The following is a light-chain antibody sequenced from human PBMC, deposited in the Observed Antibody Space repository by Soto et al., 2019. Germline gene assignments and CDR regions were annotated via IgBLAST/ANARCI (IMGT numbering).Light chain of an antibody. V-gene: IGLV1-44*01. Sequence: QSALAQPPSASGTPGQRVTISCSGSSSNVGSNTVNWYQQLPGTAPKLLIYSDNQRPSGVPDRFSGSKSGTSATLGITGLQTGDEADYYCGTWDSSLSAFWGFGGGTQLTVL. CDR1: SSNVGSNT. CDR2: SDN. CDR3: GTWDSSLSAFWG. J-gene: IGLJ3*02.